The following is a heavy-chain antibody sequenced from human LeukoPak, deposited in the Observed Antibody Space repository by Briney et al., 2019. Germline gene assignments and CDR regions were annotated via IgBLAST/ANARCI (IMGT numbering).Heavy chain of an antibody. CDR3: ANRYCSGGSSYFDY. J-gene: IGHJ4*02. V-gene: IGHV4-39*01. D-gene: IGHD2-15*01. CDR2: FYYSGST. Sequence: SETLSLTCTVSGGSIISSSYYWGWIRQPPGKGLEWIGSFYYSGSTYYNPSLKSRVTISVDTPKNQFSLKLSSVTAADTAVYYCANRYCSGGSSYFDYWGQGTLVTVSS. CDR1: GGSIISSSYY.